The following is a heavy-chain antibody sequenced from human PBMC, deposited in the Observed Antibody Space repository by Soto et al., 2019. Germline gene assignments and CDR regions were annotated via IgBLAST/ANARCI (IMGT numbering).Heavy chain of an antibody. V-gene: IGHV3-21*01. CDR3: ARPTYYDFWSGYYDFDD. J-gene: IGHJ4*02. CDR1: GLTFISES. D-gene: IGHD3-3*01. Sequence: GGSLRRSCAASGLTFISESMNWFRQAPGKGLEWVSSISSSSSYIYYADSVKGRFTISTDNAKNSLYLHMNSLRAEDTAVYYCARPTYYDFWSGYYDFDDWGQGTLLTVSS. CDR2: ISSSSSYI.